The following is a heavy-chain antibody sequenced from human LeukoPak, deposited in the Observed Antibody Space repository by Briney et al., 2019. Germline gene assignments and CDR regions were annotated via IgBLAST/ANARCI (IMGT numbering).Heavy chain of an antibody. CDR1: GGSFSDYY. CDR3: AREKSSTDYFDY. D-gene: IGHD4-17*01. J-gene: IGHJ4*02. CDR2: INHSGST. Sequence: SETLSLTCAVYGGSFSDYYWTWIRQPPGKGLEWIGEINHSGSTNYNPSLKSRVTISVDTSKNQFFLRLSSVTAADTAVYYCAREKSSTDYFDYWGQGTLVTVSS. V-gene: IGHV4-34*01.